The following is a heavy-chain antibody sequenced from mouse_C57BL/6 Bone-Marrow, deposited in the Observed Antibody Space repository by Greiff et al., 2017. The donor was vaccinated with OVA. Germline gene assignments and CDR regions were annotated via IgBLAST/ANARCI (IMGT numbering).Heavy chain of an antibody. D-gene: IGHD2-10*02. J-gene: IGHJ1*03. CDR3: ARDEEYGNYVFYWYFDV. CDR1: GYSITSGYY. CDR2: ISYDGSN. Sequence: EVKLQESGPGLVKPSQSLSLTCSVTGYSITSGYYWNWIRQFPGNKLEWMGYISYDGSNNYNPSLKNRISITRDTSKNQFFLKLNSVTTEDTATYYCARDEEYGNYVFYWYFDVWGTGTTVTVSS. V-gene: IGHV3-6*01.